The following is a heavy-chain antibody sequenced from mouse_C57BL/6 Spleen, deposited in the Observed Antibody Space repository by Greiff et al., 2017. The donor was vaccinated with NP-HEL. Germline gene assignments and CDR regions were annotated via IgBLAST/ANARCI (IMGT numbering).Heavy chain of an antibody. V-gene: IGHV5-6*01. CDR3: ARHGNSSGVPMDY. CDR1: GFTFSSYG. CDR2: ISSGGSYT. D-gene: IGHD3-2*02. J-gene: IGHJ4*01. Sequence: VKLVESGGDLVKPGGSLKLSCAASGFTFSSYGMSWVRQTPDKRLEWVATISSGGSYTYYPDSVKGRFTISRDNAKNTLYLQMSSLKSEDTAMYYCARHGNSSGVPMDYWGQGTSVTVSS.